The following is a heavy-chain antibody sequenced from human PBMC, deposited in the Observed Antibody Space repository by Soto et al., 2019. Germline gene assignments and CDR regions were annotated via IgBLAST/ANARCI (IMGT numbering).Heavy chain of an antibody. CDR2: INHSGST. CDR1: GGSFSGYY. D-gene: IGHD3-9*01. V-gene: IGHV4-34*01. J-gene: IGHJ4*02. CDR3: ARVCGRIFVY. Sequence: QVQLQQWGAGLLKPSETLSLTCAVYGGSFSGYYWSWIRQPPGKGLEWIGEINHSGSTNYNPSLKILVTISVYTPRNQFSLQLSSVIAADTAVYYCARVCGRIFVYWRQGTLVTVSS.